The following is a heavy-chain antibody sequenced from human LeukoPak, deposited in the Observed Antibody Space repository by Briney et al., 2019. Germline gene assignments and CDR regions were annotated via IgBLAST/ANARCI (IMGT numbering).Heavy chain of an antibody. CDR2: IKKDGSEK. CDR1: GFTFSAYS. D-gene: IGHD2-15*01. J-gene: IGHJ4*02. CDR3: ARGFQSGGSPV. Sequence: GESLRLSCAPSGFTFSAYSLSWVRQAPGKGLEWVAKIKKDGSEKDYVDPVKGRFTISRDNDKGSLYLQLNSLRVEDTAIYYCARGFQSGGSPVWGQGTLVTVSS. V-gene: IGHV3-7*01.